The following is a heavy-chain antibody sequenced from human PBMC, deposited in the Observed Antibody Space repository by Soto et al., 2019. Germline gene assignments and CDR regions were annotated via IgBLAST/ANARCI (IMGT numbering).Heavy chain of an antibody. CDR2: IYHSGNT. V-gene: IGHV4-31*03. CDR3: ARRYCISTSYFDAFDI. J-gene: IGHJ3*02. D-gene: IGHD2-2*01. Sequence: PSETLSLTFSFSGGSISGGAYYWSWIRQHPGQGLEWIGYIYHSGNTYYNPSLKSRITMSVDTSKNQFSLKLSSVTTADTAVYYCARRYCISTSYFDAFDIWGQGTMVT. CDR1: GGSISGGAYY.